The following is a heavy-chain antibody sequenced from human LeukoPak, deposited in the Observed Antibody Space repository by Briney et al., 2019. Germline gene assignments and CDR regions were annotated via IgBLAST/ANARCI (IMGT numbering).Heavy chain of an antibody. CDR3: ARDQADSSGWYGFDY. J-gene: IGHJ4*02. CDR2: ISYDGSNK. V-gene: IGHV3-30*04. CDR1: GFTFSSYA. D-gene: IGHD6-19*01. Sequence: GRSLRLSCAASGFTFSSYAMHWVRQAPGKGLEWVAVISYDGSNKYYADSVKGRFTISRDNSKNMLYLQMNSLRAEDTAVYYCARDQADSSGWYGFDYWGQGTLVTVSS.